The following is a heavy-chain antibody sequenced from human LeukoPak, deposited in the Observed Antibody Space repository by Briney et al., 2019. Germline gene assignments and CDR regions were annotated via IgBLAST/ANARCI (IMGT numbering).Heavy chain of an antibody. CDR2: ISADNGNT. J-gene: IGHJ4*02. Sequence: GASVKVSCKASGYTFTSYGINWVRQSPGQGLEWMGWISADNGNTNYAQKLQGRVTMTTDTSTSTAYMELRSLRSDDTAVYYCARGDYYGSGTYYKKTVDYWGQGTLVTVSS. CDR3: ARGDYYGSGTYYKKTVDY. CDR1: GYTFTSYG. D-gene: IGHD3-10*01. V-gene: IGHV1-18*01.